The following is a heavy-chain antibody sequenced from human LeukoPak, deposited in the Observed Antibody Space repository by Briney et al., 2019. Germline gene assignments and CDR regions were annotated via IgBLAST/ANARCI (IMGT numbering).Heavy chain of an antibody. V-gene: IGHV3-30-3*01. D-gene: IGHD3-10*01. CDR3: AREDGFTYYYGSGTNAFDI. J-gene: IGHJ3*02. CDR1: GFTFSSYA. CDR2: ISYDGSNK. Sequence: GGSLRLSCAASGFTFSSYAMHWVRQAPGKGLEWGAVISYDGSNKYYADSVKGRLTISRDNSKNTLYLKMNSLRAEDTAVYYCAREDGFTYYYGSGTNAFDIWGQGAMVTVSS.